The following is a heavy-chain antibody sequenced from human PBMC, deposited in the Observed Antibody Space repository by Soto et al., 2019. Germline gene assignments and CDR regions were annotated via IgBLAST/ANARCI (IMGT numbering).Heavy chain of an antibody. Sequence: QVQLVESGGGVVQPGRSLRLSCAASGFTFSSYGMHWVRQAPGKGLEWVAVIWYDGSNKYYADSVKGRFTICRDNSKNTLYLQMNSLRAEDTAVYYCARGDIVLMVYAIPPDYWGQGTLVTVSS. CDR1: GFTFSSYG. CDR3: ARGDIVLMVYAIPPDY. D-gene: IGHD2-8*01. CDR2: IWYDGSNK. V-gene: IGHV3-33*01. J-gene: IGHJ4*02.